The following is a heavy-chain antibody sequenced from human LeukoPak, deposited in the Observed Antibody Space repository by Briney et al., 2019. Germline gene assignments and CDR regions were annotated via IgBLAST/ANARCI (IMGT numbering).Heavy chain of an antibody. CDR1: GGSISSYY. CDR3: ARGPDSLYYYDSSGSPLYYY. D-gene: IGHD3-22*01. Sequence: PSETLSLTCTVSGGSISSYYWSWIRQPPGKGLEWIGYIYYSGNTNYNPSLKSRVTISVDTSKNQFSLKLSSVTAADTAVYYCARGPDSLYYYDSSGSPLYYYWGQGTLVTVSS. V-gene: IGHV4-59*01. J-gene: IGHJ4*02. CDR2: IYYSGNT.